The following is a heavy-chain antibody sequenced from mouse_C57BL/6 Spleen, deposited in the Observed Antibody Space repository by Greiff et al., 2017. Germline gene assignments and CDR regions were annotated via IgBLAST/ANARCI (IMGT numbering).Heavy chain of an antibody. CDR3: ARRGTGTDYAMDY. CDR2: IYPGSGST. D-gene: IGHD4-1*01. CDR1: GYTFTSYW. Sequence: QVQLQQPGAELVKPGASVKMSCKASGYTFTSYWITWVNQRPGQGLEWIGDIYPGSGSTNYNEKFKSKATLTVDTSSSTAYMQLSSLTSEDSAVYYCARRGTGTDYAMDYWGQGTSVTVSS. J-gene: IGHJ4*01. V-gene: IGHV1-55*01.